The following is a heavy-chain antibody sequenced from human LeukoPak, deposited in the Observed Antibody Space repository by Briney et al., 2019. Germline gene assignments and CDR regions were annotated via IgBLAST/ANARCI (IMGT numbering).Heavy chain of an antibody. Sequence: SETLSLTCAVYGGSFSGYYWSWIRQPPGKGLEWIGEINHSGSTNYNPSLKSRVTISVDTSKNQFSLKLSSVTAADTAVYYCARASSGDYKRFDYWGQGTLVTVSS. D-gene: IGHD4-17*01. CDR3: ARASSGDYKRFDY. CDR2: INHSGST. J-gene: IGHJ4*02. V-gene: IGHV4-34*01. CDR1: GGSFSGYY.